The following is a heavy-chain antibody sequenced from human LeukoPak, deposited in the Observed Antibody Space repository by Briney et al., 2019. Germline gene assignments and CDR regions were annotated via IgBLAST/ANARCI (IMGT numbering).Heavy chain of an antibody. D-gene: IGHD3-10*01. CDR2: ISYDGSNK. Sequence: GRSLRLSCAASGFTFSSYGMHWVRQAPGKGLEWVAVISYDGSNKCYADSVKGRFTISRDNSKHTLYLQMNSLRAEDTAVYYCAKDYYGSGSYFDYWGQGTLVTVSS. V-gene: IGHV3-30*18. CDR3: AKDYYGSGSYFDY. CDR1: GFTFSSYG. J-gene: IGHJ4*02.